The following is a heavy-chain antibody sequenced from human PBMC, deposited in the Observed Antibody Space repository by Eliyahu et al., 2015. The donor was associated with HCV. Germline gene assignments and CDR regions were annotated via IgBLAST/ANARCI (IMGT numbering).Heavy chain of an antibody. D-gene: IGHD1-26*01. V-gene: IGHV1-2*02. J-gene: IGHJ4*02. CDR2: INTNSGIR. CDR1: GYTFTDYY. CDR3: AKDRTRERVPLD. Sequence: QVQLVQSAAEVAKPGASVTLSCKASGYTFTDYYIHWVRQAPGQGLEFMGWINTNSGIRLHAQKFQGRISVTKDSSIDTAYLQLNSLRPDDTAIYYCAKDRTRERVPLDWGQGTQVSVSS.